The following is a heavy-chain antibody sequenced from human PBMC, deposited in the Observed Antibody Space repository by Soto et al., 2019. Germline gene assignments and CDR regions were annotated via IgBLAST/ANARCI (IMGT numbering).Heavy chain of an antibody. Sequence: QVQLVQSGAEVKKPGSSVKVSCKASGVTFSSYAISWVRQAPGQGLEWMGGIIPIFGTANYAQKFQGRVTITADESTSTAYMELSSLRSEDTAVYYCARDSCSGGSCYEEGAFDIWGQGTMVTVSS. V-gene: IGHV1-69*01. J-gene: IGHJ3*02. CDR1: GVTFSSYA. CDR2: IIPIFGTA. CDR3: ARDSCSGGSCYEEGAFDI. D-gene: IGHD2-15*01.